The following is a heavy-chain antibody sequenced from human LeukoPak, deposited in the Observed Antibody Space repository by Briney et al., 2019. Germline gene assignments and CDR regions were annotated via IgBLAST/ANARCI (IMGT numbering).Heavy chain of an antibody. J-gene: IGHJ3*02. V-gene: IGHV3-23*01. Sequence: GGSLRLSCAASGFIFSDTYMNWIRQAPGKGLEWVSAISGSGGSTYYADSVKGRFTISRDNSKNTLYLQMNSLRAEDTAVYYCAKWQGDAFDIWGQRTMVTVSS. CDR1: GFIFSDTY. CDR3: AKWQGDAFDI. CDR2: ISGSGGST.